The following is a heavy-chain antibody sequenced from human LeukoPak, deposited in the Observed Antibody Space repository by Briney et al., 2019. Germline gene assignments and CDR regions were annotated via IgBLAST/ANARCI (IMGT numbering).Heavy chain of an antibody. D-gene: IGHD3-10*01. CDR3: ARDLSFSLVWLKYYYYYGMDV. CDR1: GFTFSSYA. V-gene: IGHV3-30-3*01. CDR2: ISYDGSNK. J-gene: IGHJ6*02. Sequence: GGSLRLSCAASGFTFSSYAMHWVRQAPGKGLEWVAVISYDGSNKYYADSVKGRFTISRDNSKNTLYLQMNSLRAEDTAVYYCARDLSFSLVWLKYYYYYGMDVWGQGTTVTVSS.